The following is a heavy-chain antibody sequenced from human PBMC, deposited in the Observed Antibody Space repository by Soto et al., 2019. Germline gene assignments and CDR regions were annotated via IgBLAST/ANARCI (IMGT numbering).Heavy chain of an antibody. D-gene: IGHD3-22*01. CDR2: ISSNGGNA. CDR1: GFIFTNYA. V-gene: IGHV3-30-3*01. Sequence: GGSLRLSCAASGFIFTNYAMHWVRQAPGRGLEWVAVISSNGGNADSADSVKGRFTISKDNSKNTVFLRMDSLRPEDSAIYYCARDRSFGTSGYYSWDLWGQGTLVTVSS. CDR3: ARDRSFGTSGYYSWDL. J-gene: IGHJ5*02.